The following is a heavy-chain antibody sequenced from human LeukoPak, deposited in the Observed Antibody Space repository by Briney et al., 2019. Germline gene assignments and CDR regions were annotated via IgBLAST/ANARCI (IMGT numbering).Heavy chain of an antibody. CDR2: ITWNSGSI. Sequence: GGSLRLSCAASGFTFDDYAMHWVRQAPGKGLEWVSGITWNSGSIGYGDSVKGRFTISRDNAKNSLFLQMNSLRAEDTALYYCAKAYYYGSGSYYKGPFDYWGQGTLVTVSS. V-gene: IGHV3-9*01. D-gene: IGHD3-10*01. CDR3: AKAYYYGSGSYYKGPFDY. J-gene: IGHJ4*02. CDR1: GFTFDDYA.